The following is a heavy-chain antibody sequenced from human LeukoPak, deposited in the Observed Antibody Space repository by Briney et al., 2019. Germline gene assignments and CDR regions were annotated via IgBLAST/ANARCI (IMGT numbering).Heavy chain of an antibody. CDR2: ISGSGGST. CDR3: AKGLYYLTGYYDY. V-gene: IGHV3-23*01. J-gene: IGHJ4*02. D-gene: IGHD3-9*01. CDR1: GFTFSSYA. Sequence: GGSLRLSCAASGFTFSSYAMSWVRQAPGKGLEWVSAISGSGGSTYYAASVKGRFTISRDNSKNTLYLQMNSLRAEDTAVYYCAKGLYYLTGYYDYWGQGTLVTVSS.